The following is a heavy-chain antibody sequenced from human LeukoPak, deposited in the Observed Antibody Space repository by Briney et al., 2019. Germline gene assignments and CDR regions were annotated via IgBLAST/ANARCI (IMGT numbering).Heavy chain of an antibody. V-gene: IGHV3-23*01. CDR3: AKDNGIAVAGTAGY. Sequence: TGGSLRLSCAASGFTFSSYSMSWVRQAPGKGLEWASAISGSGGSTYYADSVKGRFTISRDNSKNTLYLQMNSLRAEDTAVYYCAKDNGIAVAGTAGYWGQGTLVTVSS. J-gene: IGHJ4*02. CDR2: ISGSGGST. CDR1: GFTFSSYS. D-gene: IGHD6-19*01.